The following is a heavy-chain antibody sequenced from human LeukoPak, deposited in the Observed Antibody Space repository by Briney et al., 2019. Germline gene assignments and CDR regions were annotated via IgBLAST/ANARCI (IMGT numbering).Heavy chain of an antibody. J-gene: IGHJ4*02. CDR1: GYTFTGNY. CDR3: AREGDGYKFFDY. D-gene: IGHD5-24*01. V-gene: IGHV1-2*02. CDR2: INPNSGGI. Sequence: ASVKVSCKASGYTFTGNYMHWVRRAPGQGLEWMGWINPNSGGIKYAQKFQGRVTMTRDTSISTAYMELSRLQSDDPAVYSCAREGDGYKFFDYWGQGTLVTVSS.